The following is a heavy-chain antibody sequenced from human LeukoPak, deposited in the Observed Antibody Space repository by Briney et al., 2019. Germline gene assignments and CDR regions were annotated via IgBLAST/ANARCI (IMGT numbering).Heavy chain of an antibody. V-gene: IGHV4-39*01. J-gene: IGHJ5*02. D-gene: IGHD3-10*01. Sequence: SETLSLTCSVSGGSITTTYYWSWIRQPPGGGLEWIASLYHSGNSNYNPPLKSRVTMSVDTSKNRFSLQLTSMTAADTAIYYCTRHQTNFYGSGAPFDPWGQGTLVTVSS. CDR2: LYHSGNS. CDR1: GGSITTTYY. CDR3: TRHQTNFYGSGAPFDP.